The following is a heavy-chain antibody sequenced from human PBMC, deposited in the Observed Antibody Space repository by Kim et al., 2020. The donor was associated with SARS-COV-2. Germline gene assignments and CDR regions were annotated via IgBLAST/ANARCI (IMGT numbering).Heavy chain of an antibody. CDR3: ARGAEEYSSSSLGI. D-gene: IGHD6-13*01. CDR1: GYTFTGYY. V-gene: IGHV1-2*02. CDR2: IYPKSGGT. J-gene: IGHJ4*02. Sequence: ASVKVSCKASGYTFTGYYMHWVRQAPGQGLEWMGWIYPKSGGTKYAQKFQGRVTMTRDTSISTVYVEMSRLTSDDTAVYYCARGAEEYSSSSLGIWGQGSLLIVSS.